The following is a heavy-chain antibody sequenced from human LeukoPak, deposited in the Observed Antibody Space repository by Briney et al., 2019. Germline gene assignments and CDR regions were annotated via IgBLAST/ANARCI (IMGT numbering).Heavy chain of an antibody. D-gene: IGHD2-2*03. V-gene: IGHV3-48*01. CDR1: GSTFRNYG. CDR3: AIWMGNNADFTGPIDY. CDR2: ISGAGGNV. Sequence: GGSLRLSCAASGSTFRNYGLSWVRQAPGKGLEWVSYISGAGGNVNYADSVKGRFIISRDNGKNSLYLQMSSLRAEDTAVYYCAIWMGNNADFTGPIDYWGQGTLVTVSS. J-gene: IGHJ4*02.